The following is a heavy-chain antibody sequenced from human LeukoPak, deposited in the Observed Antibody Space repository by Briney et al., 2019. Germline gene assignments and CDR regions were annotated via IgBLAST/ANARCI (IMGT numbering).Heavy chain of an antibody. CDR2: IYHSGST. V-gene: IGHV4-38-2*02. CDR3: VRGRYYASGSTPFDY. Sequence: SETLSLTCTVSGYSISSGYYWGWIRQPPGKGMECIASIYHSGSTCYNPSLKSRVTISVDTSKNHFSLKLSSVTAADTAVYYCVRGRYYASGSTPFDYWGQGTLVTVSS. J-gene: IGHJ4*02. D-gene: IGHD3-10*01. CDR1: GYSISSGYY.